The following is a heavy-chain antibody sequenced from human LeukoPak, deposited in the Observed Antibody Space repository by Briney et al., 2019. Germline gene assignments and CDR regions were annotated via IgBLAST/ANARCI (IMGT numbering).Heavy chain of an antibody. Sequence: HGASVKVSCKASGYSFDRYGVSWVRQAPGQGLEWLGWICAFHGNTNYAQNLQGRATMTADTSTTTAYMELRSLSSDDTAVYYCARDFLSYDGRENHFEDTFDIWGQGTMVIVSS. J-gene: IGHJ3*02. CDR3: ARDFLSYDGRENHFEDTFDI. CDR2: ICAFHGNT. V-gene: IGHV1-18*01. D-gene: IGHD3-22*01. CDR1: GYSFDRYG.